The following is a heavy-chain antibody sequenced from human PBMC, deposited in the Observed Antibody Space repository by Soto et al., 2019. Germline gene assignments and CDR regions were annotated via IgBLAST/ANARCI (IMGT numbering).Heavy chain of an antibody. CDR2: IQSGGTT. CDR3: ARGDVPADGGSCYGVPLYV. CDR1: GFAVSSKY. V-gene: IGHV3-66*01. Sequence: EVQLVESGGGLVQPGGSLRLSCAASGFAVSSKYMSWVRQAPGKGLEWVSLIQSGGTTYYADSVKSRLTISSDNSENTGHLQKDSLRAEDTGVYYCARGDVPADGGSCYGVPLYVWCKGTTVTVSS. D-gene: IGHD2-15*01. J-gene: IGHJ6*04.